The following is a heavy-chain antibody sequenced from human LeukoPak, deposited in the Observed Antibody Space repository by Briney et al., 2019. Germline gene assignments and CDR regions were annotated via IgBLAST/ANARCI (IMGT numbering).Heavy chain of an antibody. CDR2: IIPIFGTA. J-gene: IGHJ4*02. V-gene: IGHV1-69*05. CDR1: GGTFSSYA. Sequence: GSSVKVSCKASGGTFSSYAISWVRQAPGQGLEWMGRIIPIFGTANYAQKFQGRVTITTDESTSTAYMELSSLRSEDTAVYYCATGGSYHTAGSLDYLGQGTLVTVSS. D-gene: IGHD1-26*01. CDR3: ATGGSYHTAGSLDY.